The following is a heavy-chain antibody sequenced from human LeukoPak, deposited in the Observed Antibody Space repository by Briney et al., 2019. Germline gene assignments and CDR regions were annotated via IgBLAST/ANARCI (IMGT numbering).Heavy chain of an antibody. CDR2: INPTGGST. CDR1: GYIFTSYY. D-gene: IGHD3-3*01. CDR3: ARAEWSLGGHDAFDI. J-gene: IGHJ3*02. Sequence: ASVKVSCKASGYIFTSYYMHWVRQAPGEGLEWMGIINPTGGSTIYAQRFQGRVTMTRDKSTSSVYMDLSTLTSEDTAVYYCARAEWSLGGHDAFDIWGQGTMVTVSS. V-gene: IGHV1-46*01.